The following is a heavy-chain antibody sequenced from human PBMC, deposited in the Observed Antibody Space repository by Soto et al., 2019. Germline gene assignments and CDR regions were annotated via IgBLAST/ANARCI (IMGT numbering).Heavy chain of an antibody. CDR2: IDYSGRT. CDR3: ARVFRYCTNGVCYPNSDFDY. Sequence: SETLSLTCTVSGGSVSSGSYYWSWIRKPPGKGLEWIGYIDYSGRTNYNPSLKSRVTISVDTSKNQFSLKLSSVTAADTAVYYCARVFRYCTNGVCYPNSDFDYWGQGTLVTVSS. D-gene: IGHD2-8*01. J-gene: IGHJ4*02. V-gene: IGHV4-61*01. CDR1: GGSVSSGSYY.